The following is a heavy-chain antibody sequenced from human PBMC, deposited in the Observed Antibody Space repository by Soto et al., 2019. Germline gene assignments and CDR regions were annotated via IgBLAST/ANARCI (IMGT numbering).Heavy chain of an antibody. D-gene: IGHD5-18*01. Sequence: SVKVSCKASGGTFSSYAISWVRQAPGQGLEWMGGIIPIFGTANYAQKFQGRVTITADESTSTAYMELSSLRSEDTAVYYCARLPVDTAMVTAAFDIWGQGTMVTVSS. CDR3: ARLPVDTAMVTAAFDI. CDR2: IIPIFGTA. CDR1: GGTFSSYA. V-gene: IGHV1-69*13. J-gene: IGHJ3*02.